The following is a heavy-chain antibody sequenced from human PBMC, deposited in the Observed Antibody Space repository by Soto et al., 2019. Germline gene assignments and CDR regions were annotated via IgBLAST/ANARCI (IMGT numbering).Heavy chain of an antibody. CDR3: ARDAGAVAADYFDY. CDR1: GFTFSSYA. J-gene: IGHJ4*02. Sequence: QVQLVESGGGVVQPGRSLRLSCAASGFTFSSYAMHWVRQAPGKGLEWVAVISYDGSNKYYADSVKGRFTISRDNSKNTPYLQMNSLRAEDTAVYYCARDAGAVAADYFDYWGQGTLVTVSS. V-gene: IGHV3-30-3*01. D-gene: IGHD6-19*01. CDR2: ISYDGSNK.